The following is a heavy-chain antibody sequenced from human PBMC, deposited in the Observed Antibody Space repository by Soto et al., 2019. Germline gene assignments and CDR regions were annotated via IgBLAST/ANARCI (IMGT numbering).Heavy chain of an antibody. CDR1: GDSVSSNSAA. D-gene: IGHD6-19*01. V-gene: IGHV6-1*01. J-gene: IGHJ6*02. CDR2: TYYRSQWYN. CDR3: ARTVARDYSCNGVYV. Sequence: PSQTLSLTCVISGDSVSSNSAAWNWIRQSPSRGLEWLGRTYYRSQWYNDYAVSVRGRIIINPDTSKNQFSLQLSSVTPEDTAVYYCARTVARDYSCNGVYVWGQGTTVTVS.